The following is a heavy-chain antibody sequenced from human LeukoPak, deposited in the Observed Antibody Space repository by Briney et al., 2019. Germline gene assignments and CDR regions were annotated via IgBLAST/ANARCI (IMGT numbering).Heavy chain of an antibody. CDR3: ARYTTLVLY. J-gene: IGHJ4*02. CDR2: ISYDGSNK. Sequence: GRSLRLSCAASGFTFSSYAMHWVRQAPGKGLEWVAVISYDGSNKYYADSVKGRFTISRDNSKNTLYLQMNSLRADDTAVYYCARYTTLVLYWGQGTLVTVSS. CDR1: GFTFSSYA. D-gene: IGHD1-1*01. V-gene: IGHV3-30-3*01.